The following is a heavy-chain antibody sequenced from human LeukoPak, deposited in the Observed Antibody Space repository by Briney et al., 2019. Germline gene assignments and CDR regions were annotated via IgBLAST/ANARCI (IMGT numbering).Heavy chain of an antibody. D-gene: IGHD6-19*01. CDR2: ISGTGSAI. V-gene: IGHV3-11*01. Sequence: GGSLRLSCAASGFTFSDYYMSWIRQAPGKGLEWVSYISGTGSAIYDADSVKGRFAISRDNAKNALYLQMNSLRAEDTAVYYCARDSSGWSDWGQGTLVTVSS. CDR3: ARDSSGWSD. J-gene: IGHJ4*02. CDR1: GFTFSDYY.